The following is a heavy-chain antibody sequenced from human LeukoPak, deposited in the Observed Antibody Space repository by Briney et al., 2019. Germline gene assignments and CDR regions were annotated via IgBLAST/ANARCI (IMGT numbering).Heavy chain of an antibody. V-gene: IGHV4-39*01. CDR3: ATPFYVFWGGYPLLVSY. CDR2: IYYSGST. J-gene: IGHJ4*02. D-gene: IGHD3-3*01. CDR1: GGSISSSSYY. Sequence: SETLSLTCTVSGGSISSSSYYWGWIRQPPGKGLEWIGSIYYSGSTYYNPSLKSRVTISVDTSKNQFSLKLSSVTAADTAVYYCATPFYVFWGGYPLLVSYGGQGPRVTVSS.